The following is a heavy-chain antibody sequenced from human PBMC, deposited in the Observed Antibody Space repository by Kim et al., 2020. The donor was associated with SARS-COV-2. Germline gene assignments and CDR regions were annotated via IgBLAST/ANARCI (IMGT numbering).Heavy chain of an antibody. J-gene: IGHJ4*02. D-gene: IGHD1-1*01. CDR3: ARKSGGNYYVDY. V-gene: IGHV3-48*03. Sequence: YSAAYGKGRFTISRDNAKNSLYLQMNSLRAEDTAVYYCARKSGGNYYVDYWGQGTLVTVSS.